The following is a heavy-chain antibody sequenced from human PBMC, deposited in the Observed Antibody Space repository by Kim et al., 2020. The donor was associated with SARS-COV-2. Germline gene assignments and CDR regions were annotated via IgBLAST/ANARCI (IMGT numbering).Heavy chain of an antibody. J-gene: IGHJ4*02. CDR2: IYYSGST. V-gene: IGHV4-30-4*01. Sequence: SETLSLTCTVSGGSLSSEDYYWGWIRQPPGKGLEWIGYIYYSGSTYYNPSLRSRLIISLETSKSQFSLKLTSVTAADTAVYYCARAPQGSSSWQQVGGFDFWGQGSLVTVST. CDR3: ARAPQGSSSWQQVGGFDF. D-gene: IGHD6-13*01. CDR1: GGSLSSEDYY.